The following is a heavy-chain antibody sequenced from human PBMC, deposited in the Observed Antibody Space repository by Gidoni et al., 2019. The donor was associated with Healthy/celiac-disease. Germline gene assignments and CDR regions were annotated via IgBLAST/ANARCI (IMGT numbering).Heavy chain of an antibody. CDR1: GGSISSYY. CDR2: IYYSGRT. Sequence: QVQLQESGPGLVQPSETLSLTCTVSGGSISSYYWSWIRQPPGKGLEWIGYIYYSGRTNYNHALKSRVTISVETSKHQFPLKLSSGTAEETAVYYCARQYSSGPKGGFYLDYWGQGTLVTVSS. J-gene: IGHJ4*02. CDR3: ARQYSSGPKGGFYLDY. V-gene: IGHV4-59*08. D-gene: IGHD6-19*01.